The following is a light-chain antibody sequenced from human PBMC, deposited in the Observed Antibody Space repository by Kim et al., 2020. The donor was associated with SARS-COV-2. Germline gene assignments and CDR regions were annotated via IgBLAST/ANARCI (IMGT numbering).Light chain of an antibody. Sequence: SLSPGERATLACRASQSVTTALAWYQQKPGQTPGLLIYGASTRATGIPARFSGSGSGIEFILTISSLQSEDFAVYYCQQYHDWPSFGGGTKVDIK. CDR2: GAS. V-gene: IGKV3-15*01. CDR1: QSVTTA. J-gene: IGKJ4*01. CDR3: QQYHDWPS.